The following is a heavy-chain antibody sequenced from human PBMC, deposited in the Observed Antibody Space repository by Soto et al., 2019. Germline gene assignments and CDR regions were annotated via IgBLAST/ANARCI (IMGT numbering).Heavy chain of an antibody. V-gene: IGHV1-18*01. CDR2: VSAYNGNT. CDR1: GYTFTSYG. J-gene: IGHJ4*02. CDR3: ARGAHGDVHDY. Sequence: GASVKVSCKASGYTFTSYGFSWVRQAPGQGLEWMGWVSAYNGNTNYAQKLQGRVTMTTDTSTSTAYMELRSLTSDDTAVYYCARGAHGDVHDYWGQGILVTVSS. D-gene: IGHD4-17*01.